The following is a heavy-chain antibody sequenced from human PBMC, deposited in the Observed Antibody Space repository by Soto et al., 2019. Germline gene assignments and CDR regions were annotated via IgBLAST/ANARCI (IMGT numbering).Heavy chain of an antibody. CDR3: ARVREGSWYYFDY. Sequence: QVQLVQSGAEVKKPGASVKVSCKASGYTFTSYAMHWVRQAPGQRLEWMGWINAGNGNTKYSQKFQGRVTITRDTSVSTAYMELSSLRSEDTAVYYCARVREGSWYYFDYWGQGTLVTVSS. CDR1: GYTFTSYA. CDR2: INAGNGNT. D-gene: IGHD6-13*01. V-gene: IGHV1-3*01. J-gene: IGHJ4*02.